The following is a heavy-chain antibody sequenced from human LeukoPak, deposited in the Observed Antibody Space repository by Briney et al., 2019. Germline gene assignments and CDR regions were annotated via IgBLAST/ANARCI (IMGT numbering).Heavy chain of an antibody. J-gene: IGHJ1*01. CDR3: VCDSSSWYSGYFQH. Sequence: PGGSLRLXCAASGFTFSSYWMSWVRQAPGKGLEWVANIKQDGSEKYYVDSVKGRFTISRDNAKNSLYLQMNSLRAEDTAVYYCVCDSSSWYSGYFQHWGQGTLVTVSS. D-gene: IGHD6-13*01. CDR1: GFTFSSYW. V-gene: IGHV3-7*01. CDR2: IKQDGSEK.